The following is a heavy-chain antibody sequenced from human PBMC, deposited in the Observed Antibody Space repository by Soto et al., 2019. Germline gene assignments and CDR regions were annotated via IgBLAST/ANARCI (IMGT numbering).Heavy chain of an antibody. J-gene: IGHJ6*02. V-gene: IGHV1-69*13. CDR1: GDTFSTFA. CDR2: IIPIFGTP. Sequence: SVKVSCKASGDTFSTFAISWVRQAPGQGLEWMGGIIPIFGTPDYAQHFPGRVTISADESTKTAYLELNSLRAEDTALYYCAKGRIPYYSNYYSMDVWPQGTTVTVSS. D-gene: IGHD2-21*01. CDR3: AKGRIPYYSNYYSMDV.